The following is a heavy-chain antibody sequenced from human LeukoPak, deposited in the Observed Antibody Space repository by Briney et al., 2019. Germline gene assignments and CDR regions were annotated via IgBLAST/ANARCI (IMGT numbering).Heavy chain of an antibody. CDR1: GYTFTGYY. V-gene: IGHV1-2*02. CDR3: ARELYDYVWGSYDFDY. Sequence: ASVKVSCKASGYTFTGYYMHWVRQAPGQGLEWMGWINPNSGGTNYAQKFQGRVTMTRDTSISTAYMELSRLRSDDTAVYYCARELYDYVWGSYDFDYWGQGTLVTVSS. CDR2: INPNSGGT. J-gene: IGHJ4*02. D-gene: IGHD3-16*01.